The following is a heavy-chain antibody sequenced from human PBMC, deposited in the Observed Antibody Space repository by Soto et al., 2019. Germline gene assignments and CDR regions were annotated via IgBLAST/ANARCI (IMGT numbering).Heavy chain of an antibody. CDR2: ISSSGRMI. D-gene: IGHD2-15*01. Sequence: EVQLVESGGGLIQPGGSLRLSCAASGFTFRSYEMNWVRRAPGKWLEWVSHISSSGRMIYYADSVKGRFSISRDNTKNLLYLQMNSLGAEDTAVYYCARRLWDVAVVVAATRGVFDIWGQVTMVTVSS. CDR1: GFTFRSYE. V-gene: IGHV3-48*03. J-gene: IGHJ3*02. CDR3: ARRLWDVAVVVAATRGVFDI.